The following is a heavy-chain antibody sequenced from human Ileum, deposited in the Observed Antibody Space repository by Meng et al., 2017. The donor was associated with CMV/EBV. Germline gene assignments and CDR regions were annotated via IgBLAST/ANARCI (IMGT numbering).Heavy chain of an antibody. J-gene: IGHJ5*01. CDR3: AREKGDGYNFVDS. V-gene: IGHV4-61*01. CDR1: GYYGSSDNYY. D-gene: IGHD5-24*01. Sequence: SGYYGSSDNYYWSWIRQPPGKGLEWIGYIYYSGSTYYNPSLKSRVTISIDTSKNQFSLKLNSVTAADTAMYYCAREKGDGYNFVDSWGQGTLVTVSS. CDR2: IYYSGST.